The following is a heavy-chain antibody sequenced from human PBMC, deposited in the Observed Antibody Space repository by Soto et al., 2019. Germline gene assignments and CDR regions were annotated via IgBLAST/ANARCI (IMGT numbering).Heavy chain of an antibody. CDR3: ARQPMDAGYFYYYYYGMDV. D-gene: IGHD5-18*01. CDR1: GYSFTSYW. Sequence: GESLKISCKGSGYSFTSYWIGWVRQMPGKGLEWMGIIYPGDSDTRYSPSFQGQVTISADKSISTAYLQWSSLKASDTAMYYCARQPMDAGYFYYYYYGMDVWGQGTTVTVSS. J-gene: IGHJ6*02. CDR2: IYPGDSDT. V-gene: IGHV5-51*01.